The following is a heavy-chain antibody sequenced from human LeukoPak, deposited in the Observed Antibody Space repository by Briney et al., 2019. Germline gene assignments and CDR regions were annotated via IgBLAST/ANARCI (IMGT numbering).Heavy chain of an antibody. J-gene: IGHJ6*02. Sequence: PGGSLRLSCAASGFTFSNYWMTWVRQAPGKGREWVANIKQDGSEEYYVDSVKGRFTISRDNAKTSLYLQMNSLRAEDTAVYYCARSETTYYYDSSVYFYYYYGMDVWGQGTTVTVSS. V-gene: IGHV3-7*01. CDR2: IKQDGSEE. CDR3: ARSETTYYYDSSVYFYYYYGMDV. D-gene: IGHD3-22*01. CDR1: GFTFSNYW.